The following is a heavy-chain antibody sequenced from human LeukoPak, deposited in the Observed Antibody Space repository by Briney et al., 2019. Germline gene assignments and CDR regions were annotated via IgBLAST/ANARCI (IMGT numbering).Heavy chain of an antibody. CDR2: IIPILGIA. V-gene: IGHV1-69*04. CDR1: GGTFSSYA. CDR3: AMLRVGSSWYEAYFDY. J-gene: IGHJ4*02. Sequence: ASVKVSYKASGGTFSSYATSWVRQAPGQGLEWMGRIIPILGIANYAQKFQGRVTITADKSTSTAYMELSSLRSEDTAVYYCAMLRVGSSWYEAYFDYWGQGTLVTVSS. D-gene: IGHD6-13*01.